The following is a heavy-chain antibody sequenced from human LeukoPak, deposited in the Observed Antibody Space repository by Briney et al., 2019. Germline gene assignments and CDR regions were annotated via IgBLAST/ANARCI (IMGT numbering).Heavy chain of an antibody. CDR2: IYYSGST. Sequence: TPSETLSLTCTVSGGSISITSYYWGWIRQPPGKGLEWIGSIYYSGSTYYNPSLKSRLTMSVDTSKNQFSLRLISVTAADTAVYYCARDVPFIVVAGTKLPSYFDYWGQGTLVTVSS. V-gene: IGHV4-39*02. D-gene: IGHD6-19*01. J-gene: IGHJ4*02. CDR1: GGSISITSYY. CDR3: ARDVPFIVVAGTKLPSYFDY.